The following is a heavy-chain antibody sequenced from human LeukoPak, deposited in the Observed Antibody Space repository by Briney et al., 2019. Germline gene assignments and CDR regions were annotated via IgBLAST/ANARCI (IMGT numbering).Heavy chain of an antibody. V-gene: IGHV3-23*01. D-gene: IGHD6-19*01. J-gene: IGHJ5*02. CDR2: ISGSGGSI. CDR1: GFTFSNYA. CDR3: AKDLNPDGGIAVAVPPPPIA. Sequence: PGGSLRLSCVASGFTFSNYAMSWVRQAPGKGLEWVSAISGSGGSIYYADSVKGRFTISRDNSKNTLYLQMNSLRAEDTAVYYCAKDLNPDGGIAVAVPPPPIAWGQGTLVTVSS.